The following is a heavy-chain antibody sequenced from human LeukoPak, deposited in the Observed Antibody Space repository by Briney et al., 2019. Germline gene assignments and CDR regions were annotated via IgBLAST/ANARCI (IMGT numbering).Heavy chain of an antibody. J-gene: IGHJ4*02. CDR1: GFTFSNYW. CDR2: IKPDGSEK. Sequence: GGSLRLSCAASGFTFSNYWMSWVRQAPGKGLEWVANIKPDGSEKFYVDSVKGRFTVSRDDAKNSLYLQMNSLRAEDTAVYYCAKGGGSYYGSGSDYWGQGTLVTVSS. V-gene: IGHV3-7*03. D-gene: IGHD1-26*01. CDR3: AKGGGSYYGSGSDY.